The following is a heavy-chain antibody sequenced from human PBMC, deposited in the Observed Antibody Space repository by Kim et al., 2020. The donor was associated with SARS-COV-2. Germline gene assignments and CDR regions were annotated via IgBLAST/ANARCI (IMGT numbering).Heavy chain of an antibody. CDR2: ST. CDR3: AKSLGVALDY. Sequence: STYYADSVKGRFTISRDNSKNSLYLQMNSLRTEDTALYYCAKSLGVALDYWGQGTLVTVSS. J-gene: IGHJ4*02. D-gene: IGHD2-21*01. V-gene: IGHV3-43*01.